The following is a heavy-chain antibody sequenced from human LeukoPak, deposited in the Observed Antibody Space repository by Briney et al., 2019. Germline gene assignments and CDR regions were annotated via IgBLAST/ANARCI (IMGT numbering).Heavy chain of an antibody. Sequence: PSETLSLTCTVSGGSISSYYWSWIRQPAGKGLEWIGRIYTSGSTNYNPSLKSRVTISVDTSKNQFSLKLSSVTAADTAVYYCARDTRGGWFLHFYIWGQGTLVTVSS. CDR1: GGSISSYY. D-gene: IGHD6-19*01. V-gene: IGHV4-4*07. CDR2: IYTSGST. CDR3: ARDTRGGWFLHFYI. J-gene: IGHJ4*02.